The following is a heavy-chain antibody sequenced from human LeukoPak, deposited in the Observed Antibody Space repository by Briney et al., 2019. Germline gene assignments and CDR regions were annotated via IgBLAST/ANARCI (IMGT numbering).Heavy chain of an antibody. CDR3: ARAPYQLLPFDY. CDR1: GYTFTSYD. J-gene: IGHJ4*02. V-gene: IGHV1-8*01. D-gene: IGHD2-2*01. Sequence: GASVKVSCKASGYTFTSYDINWVRQATGQGLEWMGWMNPNSGNTGYAQKFQGRVTMTRITSISTAYMELSSLRSEDTAAYYCARAPYQLLPFDYWGQGTLVTVSS. CDR2: MNPNSGNT.